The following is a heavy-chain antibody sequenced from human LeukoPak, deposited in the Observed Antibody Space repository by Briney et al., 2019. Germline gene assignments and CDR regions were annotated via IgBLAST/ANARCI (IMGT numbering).Heavy chain of an antibody. CDR1: GYTFTSYY. V-gene: IGHV1-46*01. J-gene: IGHJ4*02. CDR3: ARVQKAYCGGDCYWHFDY. CDR2: INPSGGST. D-gene: IGHD2-21*02. Sequence: ASVKVSCKASGYTFTSYYMHWVRQAPGQGLEWMGIINPSGGSTSYAQKFQGRVTMTRDMSTSTVYMELSSLRSEDTAVYYCARVQKAYCGGDCYWHFDYWGQGTLVTVSS.